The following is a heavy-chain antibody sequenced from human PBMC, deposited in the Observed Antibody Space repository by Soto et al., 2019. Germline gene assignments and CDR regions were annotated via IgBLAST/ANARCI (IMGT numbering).Heavy chain of an antibody. D-gene: IGHD1-1*01. Sequence: PGESLKISGKGSGYSFTSYWISWVRQMPGKGLEWMGRIDPSDSYTNYSPSFQGHVTISADKSIGTAYLQWSSLKASDTAMYYCARPCGTAYGMDVWGQGTTVTVSS. V-gene: IGHV5-10-1*01. CDR1: GYSFTSYW. CDR2: IDPSDSYT. J-gene: IGHJ6*02. CDR3: ARPCGTAYGMDV.